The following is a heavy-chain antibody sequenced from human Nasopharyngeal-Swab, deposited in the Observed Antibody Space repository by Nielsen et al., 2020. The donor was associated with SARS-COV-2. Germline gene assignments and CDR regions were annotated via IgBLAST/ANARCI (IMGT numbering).Heavy chain of an antibody. V-gene: IGHV3-33*01. Sequence: CAAYGLKFSSYGMHWVRQAPGKGLEWVAVIWYDGSNKYYADSVKGRFTISRDNSKNTLYLQMNSLRAEDTAVYYCARDGMVGATGVDYWGQGTLVTVSS. CDR2: IWYDGSNK. J-gene: IGHJ4*02. CDR3: ARDGMVGATGVDY. D-gene: IGHD1-26*01. CDR1: GLKFSSYG.